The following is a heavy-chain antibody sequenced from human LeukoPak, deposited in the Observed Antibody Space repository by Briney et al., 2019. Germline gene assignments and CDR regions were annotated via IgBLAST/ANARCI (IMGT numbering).Heavy chain of an antibody. D-gene: IGHD6-19*01. CDR3: ARFKTIAVAGPNWFDP. CDR1: GYTFTGYY. V-gene: IGHV1-2*02. J-gene: IGHJ5*02. Sequence: ASAKVACKASGYTFTGYYMHWVRQAPGQGLEWMGWINPNSGGTNYAQKVQGRVTMTRDTSISKAYMELSRLRSDYTAVYYCARFKTIAVAGPNWFDPWGQGTLVTVSS. CDR2: INPNSGGT.